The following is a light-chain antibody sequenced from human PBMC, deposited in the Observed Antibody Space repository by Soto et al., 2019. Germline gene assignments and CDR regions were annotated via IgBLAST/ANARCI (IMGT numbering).Light chain of an antibody. CDR2: TAS. J-gene: IGKJ1*01. V-gene: IGKV1-17*01. Sequence: DIQMTQFPSSLSASEGDRVTITRRASQDIRNDLVWHQQKPGKAPKRLIYTASSLQSGVPSRFSGSGSGTEFTLTISSLQPEDFETYYCLQHNTYPWTFGQGTKVDIK. CDR1: QDIRND. CDR3: LQHNTYPWT.